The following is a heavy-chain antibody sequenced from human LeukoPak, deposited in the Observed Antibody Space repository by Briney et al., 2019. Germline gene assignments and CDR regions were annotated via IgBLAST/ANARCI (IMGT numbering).Heavy chain of an antibody. CDR3: ASARSSSSWYQFDY. J-gene: IGHJ4*02. CDR1: GYTFTGYY. D-gene: IGHD6-13*01. Sequence: ASVKVTCKASGYTFTGYYMHWVRQAPGQGLEWMGWINPNSGGTNYAQKFQGRVTMTRDTSISTAYMELSRLRSDDTAVYYCASARSSSSWYQFDYWGQGTLVTVSS. V-gene: IGHV1-2*02. CDR2: INPNSGGT.